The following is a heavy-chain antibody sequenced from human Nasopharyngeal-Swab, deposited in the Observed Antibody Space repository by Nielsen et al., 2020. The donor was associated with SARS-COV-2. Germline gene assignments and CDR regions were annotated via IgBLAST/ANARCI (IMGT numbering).Heavy chain of an antibody. J-gene: IGHJ5*02. CDR1: GYSFANYW. V-gene: IGHV5-51*01. CDR3: ARRAARDGYNYEVDP. D-gene: IGHD5-24*01. Sequence: GESLKISCTGFGYSFANYWIGWVRQMPGKGLEWMGSISPGNSDTRYSPAFHGRVTISADKSINTAYLQWTSLRASDTAVYYCARRAARDGYNYEVDPWGQGTLVTVSS. CDR2: ISPGNSDT.